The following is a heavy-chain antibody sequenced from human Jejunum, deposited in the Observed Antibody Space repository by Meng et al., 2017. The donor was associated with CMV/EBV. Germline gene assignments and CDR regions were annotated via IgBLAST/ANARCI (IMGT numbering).Heavy chain of an antibody. CDR3: AREKCDTSCYSPYVDH. D-gene: IGHD3-22*01. CDR1: GCVFKNSG. Sequence: TSGCVFKNSGVTWNRQARGKRLAWVANDGTNTYYANCVKGRFTNYRNNSMNAVYLQMSRLRAEDTAGYCCAREKCDTSCYSPYVDHWGQGTLVTVSS. V-gene: IGHV3-30*19. CDR2: DGTNT. J-gene: IGHJ4*02.